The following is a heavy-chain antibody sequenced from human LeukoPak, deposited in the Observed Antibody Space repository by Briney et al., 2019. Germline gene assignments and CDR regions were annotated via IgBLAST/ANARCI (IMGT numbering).Heavy chain of an antibody. V-gene: IGHV3-15*01. CDR1: GFTFSNAW. D-gene: IGHD2-2*02. Sequence: GGSLRLSCAASGFTFSNAWMSWVRQAPGKGLEWVGRIKSKTDGGTTDYAAPVKGRFTISRDDSKNTLYLQMNSLKTEDTAVYYCTTSKYQLLYPYYYGMDVWGQGTTVTASS. J-gene: IGHJ6*02. CDR3: TTSKYQLLYPYYYGMDV. CDR2: IKSKTDGGTT.